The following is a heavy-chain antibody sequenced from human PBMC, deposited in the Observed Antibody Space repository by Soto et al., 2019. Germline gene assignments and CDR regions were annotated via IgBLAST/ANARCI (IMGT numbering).Heavy chain of an antibody. CDR2: IYNSGST. V-gene: IGHV4-59*01. J-gene: IGHJ6*02. CDR3: ARDGSRYCSSTSCYSGYYYYGMDV. CDR1: GGSISSYY. Sequence: TSETLSLTCTVSGGSISSYYWSWIRQPPGKGLEWIGYIYNSGSTNYNPSLKSRVTISVDTSRNQFSLKLSSVTAADTAVYYCARDGSRYCSSTSCYSGYYYYGMDVWGQGTTVTVSS. D-gene: IGHD2-2*01.